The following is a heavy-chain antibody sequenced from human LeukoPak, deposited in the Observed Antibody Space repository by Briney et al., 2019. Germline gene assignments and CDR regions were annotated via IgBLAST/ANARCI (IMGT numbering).Heavy chain of an antibody. CDR3: AGRSINWHALGY. J-gene: IGHJ4*02. Sequence: SETLSLTCAVSGGSISSYYWGWIRQPPGKGLEWIGGINYSGNTHYNPSLKSRVTISVDTSKNQFSLKSDYETAADTAVYYCAGRSINWHALGYWGQGTLVTVSS. D-gene: IGHD1-1*01. V-gene: IGHV4-59*01. CDR1: GGSISSYY. CDR2: INYSGNT.